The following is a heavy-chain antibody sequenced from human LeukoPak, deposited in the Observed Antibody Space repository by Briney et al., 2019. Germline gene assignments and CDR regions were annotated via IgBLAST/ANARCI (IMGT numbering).Heavy chain of an antibody. J-gene: IGHJ4*02. Sequence: ASVKVSCQASGGTFSSYAISWVRQAPGQGLEWMGGIIPIFGTANYAQKFQGRVTITADESTSTAYMELSSLRSEDTAVYYCARDSESYSGYDNFDYWGQGTLVSDSS. CDR3: ARDSESYSGYDNFDY. CDR2: IIPIFGTA. V-gene: IGHV1-69*01. D-gene: IGHD5-12*01. CDR1: GGTFSSYA.